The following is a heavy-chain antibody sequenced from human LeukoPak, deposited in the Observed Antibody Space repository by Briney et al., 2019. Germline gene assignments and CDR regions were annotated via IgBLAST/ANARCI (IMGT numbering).Heavy chain of an antibody. Sequence: PSETLSLTCTVSGGSISSGGYYWSWIRQHPGKGLEWIGYIYYSGGTYYNPSLKSRVTISVDTSKNQFSLKLSSVTAADTAVYYCARGQSHSSSWYPNAFDIWGQGTMVTVSS. CDR2: IYYSGGT. J-gene: IGHJ3*02. D-gene: IGHD6-13*01. CDR3: ARGQSHSSSWYPNAFDI. CDR1: GGSISSGGYY. V-gene: IGHV4-31*03.